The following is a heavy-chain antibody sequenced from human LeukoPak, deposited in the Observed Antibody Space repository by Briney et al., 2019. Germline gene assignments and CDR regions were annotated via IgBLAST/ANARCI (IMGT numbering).Heavy chain of an antibody. Sequence: ASETLSLTCTVSGGSISSYYWSWIRQPPGKGLEWIGYIYYSGSTNYNPSLKSRVTISVDTSKNQFSLKLSSVTAADTAVYYCARGRDYGDYSEYYFDYWGQGTLVTVSS. CDR3: ARGRDYGDYSEYYFDY. J-gene: IGHJ4*02. CDR2: IYYSGST. D-gene: IGHD4-17*01. CDR1: GGSISSYY. V-gene: IGHV4-59*08.